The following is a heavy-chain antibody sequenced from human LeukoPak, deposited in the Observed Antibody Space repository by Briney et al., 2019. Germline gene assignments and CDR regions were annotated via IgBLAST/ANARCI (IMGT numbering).Heavy chain of an antibody. CDR3: AKDLDYYDSSGFDY. CDR2: ISGSGGST. D-gene: IGHD3-22*01. Sequence: PGGSLRLSCAASGFTFSSYAMSWVRQAPGRGLEWVSAISGSGGSTYYADSVKGRFTISRDNSKNTLYLQMNSLRAEDTAVYYCAKDLDYYDSSGFDYWGQGTLVTVSS. V-gene: IGHV3-23*01. CDR1: GFTFSSYA. J-gene: IGHJ4*02.